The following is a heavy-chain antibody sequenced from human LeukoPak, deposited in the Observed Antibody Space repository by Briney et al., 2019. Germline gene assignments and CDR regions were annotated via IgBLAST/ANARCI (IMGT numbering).Heavy chain of an antibody. Sequence: GGSLRLSCAASGFTFSSYSMNWVRQAPGKGLEWVSGIIGGAGSTYYADSVKGRFTISGDNSKNTLFLQMNSLRAEDTAVYYCAHGAMYQLDYWGQGTLVTVSS. CDR2: IIGGAGST. CDR1: GFTFSSYS. D-gene: IGHD2-2*01. J-gene: IGHJ4*02. V-gene: IGHV3-23*01. CDR3: AHGAMYQLDY.